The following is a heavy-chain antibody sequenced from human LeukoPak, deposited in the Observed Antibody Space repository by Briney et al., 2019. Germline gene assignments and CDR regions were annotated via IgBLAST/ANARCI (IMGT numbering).Heavy chain of an antibody. CDR3: AGGGAYDSSGYYPFDY. CDR1: GVSISSYY. CDR2: IYYSGST. Sequence: ASETLSLTCTVSGVSISSYYWSWIRQPPGKGLGWIGYIYYSGSTNYNPSLKSRVTISVDTSKNQFSLKLSSVTAADTAVYYCAGGGAYDSSGYYPFDYWGQGTLVTVSS. D-gene: IGHD3-22*01. V-gene: IGHV4-59*01. J-gene: IGHJ4*02.